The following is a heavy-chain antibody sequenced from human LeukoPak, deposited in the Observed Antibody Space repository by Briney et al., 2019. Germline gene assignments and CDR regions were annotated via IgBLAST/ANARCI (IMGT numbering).Heavy chain of an antibody. V-gene: IGHV4-34*01. CDR3: ARVRKTYYYGSGSYQLDY. CDR2: INHSGST. Sequence: SETLSLTCAVYGGSFSGYYWSWIRQPPGKGLEWIGEINHSGSTNYNPPLKSRVTISVDTSKNQFSLKLSSVTAADTAVYYCARVRKTYYYGSGSYQLDYWGQGTLVTVSS. J-gene: IGHJ4*02. D-gene: IGHD3-10*01. CDR1: GGSFSGYY.